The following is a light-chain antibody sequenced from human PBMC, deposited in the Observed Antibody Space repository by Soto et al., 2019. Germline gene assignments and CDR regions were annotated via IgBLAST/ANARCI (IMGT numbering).Light chain of an antibody. V-gene: IGKV3-20*01. J-gene: IGKJ1*01. CDR2: GAS. Sequence: EIVLTQSPGTLSLSPGERATLSCRASQSVNSAYVAWYQQNPGQAPRVLIYGASTRATGIPHMFSGSGSGTDFSLTISRLEPEDSAMYYCQLYGSSPTWAFGQATKVEIK. CDR1: QSVNSAY. CDR3: QLYGSSPTWA.